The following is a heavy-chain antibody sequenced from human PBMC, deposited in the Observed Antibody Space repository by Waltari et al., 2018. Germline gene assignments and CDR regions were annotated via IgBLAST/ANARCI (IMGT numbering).Heavy chain of an antibody. CDR1: GGSFSGYY. D-gene: IGHD4-17*01. V-gene: IGHV4-34*01. CDR3: ARFEVDYGDYYDY. Sequence: QVQLQQWGAGLLKPSETLSLTCAVYGGSFSGYYWSWIRQPPGKGLEWIGEINHSGSTNYNPSLKSRVTISVDTSKNQFSLKLSSVTAADTAVYYCARFEVDYGDYYDYWGQGTLVIVSS. CDR2: INHSGST. J-gene: IGHJ4*02.